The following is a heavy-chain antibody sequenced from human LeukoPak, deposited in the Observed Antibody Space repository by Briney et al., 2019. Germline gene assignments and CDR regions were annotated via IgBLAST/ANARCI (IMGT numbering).Heavy chain of an antibody. Sequence: PGGSLRLSCEGSGFNLSTYWMSWVRQAPGKGLEWVANIKQDGTEKYYVDSVKGRFTISRDNAKNSLYLQMSSLRAEDTAVYYCARGDCSSTSCPTDYWGQGTLVTVSS. CDR2: IKQDGTEK. D-gene: IGHD2-2*01. CDR3: ARGDCSSTSCPTDY. J-gene: IGHJ4*02. V-gene: IGHV3-7*01. CDR1: GFNLSTYW.